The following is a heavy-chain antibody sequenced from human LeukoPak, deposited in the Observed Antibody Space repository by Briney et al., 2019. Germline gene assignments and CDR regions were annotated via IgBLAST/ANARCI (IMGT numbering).Heavy chain of an antibody. Sequence: SETLSLTCAVYGGSFSGYYWSWIRQPPGKGLEWIGEINHSGSTNYNPSLKSRVTISVDTSKNQFSLKLSSVTAADTAVYYCARGYSSGWNDYWGQGTLVTVSS. CDR1: GGSFSGYY. J-gene: IGHJ4*02. D-gene: IGHD6-19*01. CDR3: ARGYSSGWNDY. V-gene: IGHV4-34*01. CDR2: INHSGST.